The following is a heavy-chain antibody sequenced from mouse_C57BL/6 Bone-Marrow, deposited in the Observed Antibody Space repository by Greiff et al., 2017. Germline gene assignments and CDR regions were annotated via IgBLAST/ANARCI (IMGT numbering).Heavy chain of an antibody. Sequence: EVMLVESGGDLVKPGGSLKLSCAASGFTFSSYGMSWVRQTPDKRLEWVATISSGGSYTYYPDSVKGRFTISRDNAKNTLYLQMSSLKSEDTAMYYCARHENYYGNYPFAYWGQGTLVTVSA. V-gene: IGHV5-6*01. J-gene: IGHJ3*01. CDR2: ISSGGSYT. CDR3: ARHENYYGNYPFAY. CDR1: GFTFSSYG. D-gene: IGHD2-1*01.